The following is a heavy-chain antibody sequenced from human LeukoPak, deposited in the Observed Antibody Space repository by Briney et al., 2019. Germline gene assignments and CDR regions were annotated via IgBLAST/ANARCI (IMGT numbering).Heavy chain of an antibody. D-gene: IGHD3-9*01. CDR3: AREMKGNNDFLTGHYHSYHHGMDV. CDR1: GGSINSYY. J-gene: IGHJ6*02. Sequence: SETLSLTCTVSGGSINSYYWSWIRQPAGKGLEWIGRIYASGTTKYNPSLKSRVDMSVDTFKSQFSLKLSSVTAADTAVYFCAREMKGNNDFLTGHYHSYHHGMDVWGQGTTVIVSS. CDR2: IYASGTT. V-gene: IGHV4-4*07.